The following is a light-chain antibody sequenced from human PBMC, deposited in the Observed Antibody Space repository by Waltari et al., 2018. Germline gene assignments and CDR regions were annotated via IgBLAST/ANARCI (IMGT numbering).Light chain of an antibody. CDR1: NNDFGPPNL. CDR2: EVS. Sequence: QSALTQPASVSGSVGQSISISCTGSNNDFGPPNLVSWYQQYPGKPPKLVIYEVSNRPSGVSNRFSASKSGTTASLTISGLQAEDEAEYFCSSYATRYMVLFGGGTRVTVL. CDR3: SSYATRYMVL. J-gene: IGLJ2*01. V-gene: IGLV2-14*01.